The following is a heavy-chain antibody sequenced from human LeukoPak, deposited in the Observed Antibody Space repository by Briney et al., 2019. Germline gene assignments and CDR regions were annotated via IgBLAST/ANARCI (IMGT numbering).Heavy chain of an antibody. V-gene: IGHV1-2*02. CDR2: INPNSGGT. J-gene: IGHJ4*02. CDR3: ARESVQGYCSSTSCPCDY. Sequence: ASVKVSCKASGYTFIGYYMHWVRQAPGQGLEWMGWINPNSGGTNYAQKFQGRVTMTRDTSISTAYMELSRLRSDDTAVYYCARESVQGYCSSTSCPCDYWGQGTLVTVSS. D-gene: IGHD2-2*01. CDR1: GYTFIGYY.